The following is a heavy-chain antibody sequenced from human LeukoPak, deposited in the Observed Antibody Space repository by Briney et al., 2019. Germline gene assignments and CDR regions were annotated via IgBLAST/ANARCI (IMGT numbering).Heavy chain of an antibody. V-gene: IGHV5-51*01. D-gene: IGHD3-16*01. CDR2: IYPTDSDT. CDR1: GYTFPTYW. J-gene: IGHJ5*02. Sequence: GQSLKISCKAFGYTFPTYWLTWVRQIPGKGLEYMGIIYPTDSDTRCSPSFQGQVTISADKSIRTAYLQGSRVKASDTAKYYCARGLNGGAHLGYNWFDPWGQGTLVTVSS. CDR3: ARGLNGGAHLGYNWFDP.